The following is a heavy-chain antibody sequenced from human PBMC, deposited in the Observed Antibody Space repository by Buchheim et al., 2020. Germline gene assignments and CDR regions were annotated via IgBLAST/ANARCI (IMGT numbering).Heavy chain of an antibody. CDR1: GYTFTSYD. J-gene: IGHJ6*02. Sequence: QVQLVQSGAEVKKPGASVKVSCKASGYTFTSYDINWVRQATGQGLEWMGWMNPNSGNTGYAQKFQGRVTMTRNTSISTAYMELSSLRSEDTAVYYCARLGDYDRSVPTPWHYYYYGMDVWGQGTT. D-gene: IGHD3-22*01. CDR3: ARLGDYDRSVPTPWHYYYYGMDV. CDR2: MNPNSGNT. V-gene: IGHV1-8*01.